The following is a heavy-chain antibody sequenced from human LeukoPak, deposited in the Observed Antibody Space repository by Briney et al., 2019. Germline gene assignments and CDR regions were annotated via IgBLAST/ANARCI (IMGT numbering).Heavy chain of an antibody. D-gene: IGHD2-8*01. Sequence: VASVKVSCKASGGTFSSYAISWVRQAPGQGLEWMGRIIPIFGTANYAQKFQGRVTITTDESTSTAYMELSSLRSEDTAVYCCARDSFNCTNGVCSLSDYWGQGTLVTVSS. J-gene: IGHJ4*02. V-gene: IGHV1-69*05. CDR3: ARDSFNCTNGVCSLSDY. CDR1: GGTFSSYA. CDR2: IIPIFGTA.